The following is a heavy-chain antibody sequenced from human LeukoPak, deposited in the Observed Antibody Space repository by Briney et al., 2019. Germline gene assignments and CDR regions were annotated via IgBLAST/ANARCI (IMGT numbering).Heavy chain of an antibody. Sequence: GRSLRLSCAASGFTFSSYPMHWVRQAPGKGLEWVSVIYSGGSTYYTDSVKGRFTISRDNSKNTLYLQMNSLRVEDTAVYYCVTPGPTVTGGFEYWGQGTLVTVSS. CDR2: IYSGGST. J-gene: IGHJ4*02. CDR1: GFTFSSYP. V-gene: IGHV3-53*01. CDR3: VTPGPTVTGGFEY. D-gene: IGHD4-17*01.